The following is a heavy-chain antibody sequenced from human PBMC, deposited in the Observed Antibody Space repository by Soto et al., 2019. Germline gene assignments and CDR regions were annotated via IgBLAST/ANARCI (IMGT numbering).Heavy chain of an antibody. J-gene: IGHJ6*02. CDR3: TRVGGSVSGMDV. CDR1: GFTFSSYW. CDR2: IDNAGSSV. Sequence: EVQLVESGGGLVQPGGSLRLSCAASGFTFSSYWMHWVRQAPGKGLVWVSRIDNAGSSVRYADSVKGRFTISRDNAKKKLYLQRNSMRAADTAVYYCTRVGGSVSGMDVWGQGTTVTVSS. V-gene: IGHV3-74*01. D-gene: IGHD1-26*01.